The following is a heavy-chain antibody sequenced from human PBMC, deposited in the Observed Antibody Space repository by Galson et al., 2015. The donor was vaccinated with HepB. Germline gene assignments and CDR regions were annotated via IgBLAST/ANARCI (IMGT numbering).Heavy chain of an antibody. Sequence: SVKVSCKVSGYTLTELSMHWVRQAPGKGLEWMGGFDPEDGETIYAQKFQGRVTMTEDTSTDTAYMELSSLRSEDTAVYYCATGAMVRGVIKYYFDYWGQGTLVTVSS. CDR3: ATGAMVRGVIKYYFDY. CDR2: FDPEDGET. CDR1: GYTLTELS. J-gene: IGHJ4*02. D-gene: IGHD3-10*01. V-gene: IGHV1-24*01.